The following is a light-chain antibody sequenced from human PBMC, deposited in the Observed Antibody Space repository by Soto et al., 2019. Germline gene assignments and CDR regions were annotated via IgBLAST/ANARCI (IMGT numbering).Light chain of an antibody. J-gene: IGLJ3*02. CDR1: SSDVGGYNY. CDR3: CSYAGGYTWV. V-gene: IGLV2-11*01. CDR2: EVS. Sequence: QSALTQPPSASGSPGQSVTISCTGTSSDVGGYNYVSWYQQHPGKAPQLIIYEVSKRPSGVPDRFSGSKSGNTASLTISGLQAEDEADYYCCSYAGGYTWVFGGGTKLTVL.